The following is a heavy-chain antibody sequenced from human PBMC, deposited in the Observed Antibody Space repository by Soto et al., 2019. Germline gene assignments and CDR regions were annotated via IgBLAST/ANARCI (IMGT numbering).Heavy chain of an antibody. CDR1: GDSVSVNSAA. D-gene: IGHD2-21*02. J-gene: IGHJ5*02. V-gene: IGHV6-1*01. CDR3: ARCPGAVTAIEWFDP. CDR2: TYYRSKWYN. Sequence: SQTLSLTCAISGDSVSVNSAAWNLIRQSPSRGLEWLGRTYYRSKWYNDYSVSVKSRITVTPDTSKNQFSLRLSSVTAADTAVYYCARCPGAVTAIEWFDPWGQGTLVTVSS.